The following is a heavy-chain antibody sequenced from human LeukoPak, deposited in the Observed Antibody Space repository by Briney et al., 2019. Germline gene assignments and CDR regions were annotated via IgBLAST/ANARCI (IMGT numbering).Heavy chain of an antibody. CDR2: ISAHNGNT. CDR1: GYTFTSYG. V-gene: IGHV1-18*01. D-gene: IGHD3-10*01. J-gene: IGHJ4*02. Sequence: ASVKVSCKASGYTFTSYGISWVRQAPGQGLEWMGWISAHNGNTNYAQKVQGRVTITRDTSASTAYMELSSLRSEDTAVYYCARDLWFGELVYWGQGTLVTVSS. CDR3: ARDLWFGELVY.